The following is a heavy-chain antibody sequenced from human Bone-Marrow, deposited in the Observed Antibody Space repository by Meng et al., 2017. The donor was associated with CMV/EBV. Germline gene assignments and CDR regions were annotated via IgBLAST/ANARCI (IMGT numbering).Heavy chain of an antibody. CDR2: IYYSGSP. CDR3: ASGGMDV. CDR1: GGSLRGTIYY. J-gene: IGHJ6*02. V-gene: IGHV4-39*07. Sequence: SETLSLTCTVSGGSLRGTIYYWGWIRQPPGKGLEWIGSIYYSGSPYYNPSLKSRLTISVDMSKNQFSLKLNSVTAADTAVYYCASGGMDVWGQGTTVTVSS.